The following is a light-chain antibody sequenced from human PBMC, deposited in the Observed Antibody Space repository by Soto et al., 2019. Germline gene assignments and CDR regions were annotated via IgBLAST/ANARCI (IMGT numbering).Light chain of an antibody. V-gene: IGKV1-8*01. J-gene: IGKJ1*01. CDR1: QDIHNY. Sequence: AVLLTQSPSSFSASTGDRATITCRASQDIHNYLAWYQQVPGKAPKLLLYAASILQTGVPSRFSGSGSGTDLTLTIDGLQSEDFATYFCQHYYNYPWTFGQCTTVE. CDR3: QHYYNYPWT. CDR2: AAS.